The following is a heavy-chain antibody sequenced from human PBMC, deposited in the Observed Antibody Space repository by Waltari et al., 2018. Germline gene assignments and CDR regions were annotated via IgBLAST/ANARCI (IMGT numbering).Heavy chain of an antibody. V-gene: IGHV3-48*03. J-gene: IGHJ6*02. D-gene: IGHD3-3*01. Sequence: EVQLVESGGGLVQPGGSLRLSCAASGFTFSSYEMNWVRQAPGKGLAWVSYISSSGSTIYYADSVKGRFTISRDNAKNSLYLQMNSLRAEDTAVYYCARDLYDFWSGYHYYYYYGMDVWGQGTTVTVSS. CDR2: ISSSGSTI. CDR1: GFTFSSYE. CDR3: ARDLYDFWSGYHYYYYYGMDV.